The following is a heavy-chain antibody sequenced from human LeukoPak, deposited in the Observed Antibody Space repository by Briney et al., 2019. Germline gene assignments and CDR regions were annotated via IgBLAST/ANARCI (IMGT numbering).Heavy chain of an antibody. D-gene: IGHD3-10*02. CDR3: ARHYFYRGAPDY. Sequence: SETLSLTCTVSGGSISSSSYYWGWIRQPPGKGLEWIGSIYYSGSTYYNPSLKSRVTISVDTSKNQFSLKLSSVTAADTAVYYCARHYFYRGAPDYWGQGTLVTVSS. J-gene: IGHJ4*02. CDR1: GGSISSSSYY. V-gene: IGHV4-39*07. CDR2: IYYSGST.